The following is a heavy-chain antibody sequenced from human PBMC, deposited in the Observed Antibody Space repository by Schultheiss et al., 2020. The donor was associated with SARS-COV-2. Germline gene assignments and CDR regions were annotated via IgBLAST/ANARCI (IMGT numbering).Heavy chain of an antibody. D-gene: IGHD1-26*01. CDR1: GFNFSSYW. CDR2: ISTSNTYI. CDR3: AKIGWDRDRDY. J-gene: IGHJ4*02. V-gene: IGHV3-21*04. Sequence: GGSLRLSCAASGFNFSSYWMHWVRQPPGKGLEWVSAISTSNTYIYYADSVKGRFTISRDNAKNSLYLQMNSLRAEDTAVYYCAKIGWDRDRDYWGQGTLVTVSS.